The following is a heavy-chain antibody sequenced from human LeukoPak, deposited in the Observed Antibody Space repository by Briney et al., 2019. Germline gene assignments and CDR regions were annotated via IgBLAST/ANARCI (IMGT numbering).Heavy chain of an antibody. Sequence: SETLSLTCTVSGGSISSYHWTGIRQPAGKVLEWIGRIYTSGSTDYNPSLASRVTMSLDTSQNQFSLKLTSLTAADTAIYYCAREARDHNDGSGYYNDHWGQGTLVTVSS. V-gene: IGHV4-4*07. CDR2: IYTSGST. D-gene: IGHD3-22*01. CDR3: AREARDHNDGSGYYNDH. CDR1: GGSISSYH. J-gene: IGHJ5*02.